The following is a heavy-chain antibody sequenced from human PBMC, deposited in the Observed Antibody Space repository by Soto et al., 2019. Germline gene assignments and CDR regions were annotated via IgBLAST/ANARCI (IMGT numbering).Heavy chain of an antibody. J-gene: IGHJ6*03. CDR2: IKQDGSEK. Sequence: GGSLRLSCAASGFTFSSYWMSWVRQAPGKGLEWVANIKQDGSEKYYVDSVKGRFTISRDNAKNSLYLQMNSLRAEDTAVYYCARIGDFWSGYNYYYYYYYMDVWGKGTTVTVSS. D-gene: IGHD3-3*01. CDR1: GFTFSSYW. CDR3: ARIGDFWSGYNYYYYYYYMDV. V-gene: IGHV3-7*01.